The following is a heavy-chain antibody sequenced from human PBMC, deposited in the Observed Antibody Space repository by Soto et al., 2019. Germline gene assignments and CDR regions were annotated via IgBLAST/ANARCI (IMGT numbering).Heavy chain of an antibody. CDR1: GFTFSSYS. CDR2: ISSSSSYI. V-gene: IGHV3-21*01. Sequence: GGSLRLSCAASGFTFSSYSMNWVRQAPGKGLEWVSSISSSSSYIYYADSVKGRFTISRDNAKNSLYLQMNSLRAEDTAVYYCARDFDVVVPAAPSTRWGQGTLVTVSS. CDR3: ARDFDVVVPAAPSTR. D-gene: IGHD2-2*01. J-gene: IGHJ4*02.